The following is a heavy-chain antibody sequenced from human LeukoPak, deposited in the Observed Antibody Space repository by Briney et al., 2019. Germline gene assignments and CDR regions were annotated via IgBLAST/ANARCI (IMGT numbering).Heavy chain of an antibody. D-gene: IGHD2-2*01. CDR1: GGSISSYY. CDR3: ARTQGGGYCSSTSCYALDY. V-gene: IGHV4-59*12. J-gene: IGHJ4*02. Sequence: SETLSLTCTVSGGSISSYYWSWIRQPPGKGLEWIGYIYYSGSTYYNPSLKSRVTISVDTSKNQFSLKLSSVTAADTAVYYCARTQGGGYCSSTSCYALDYWGQGTLVTVSS. CDR2: IYYSGST.